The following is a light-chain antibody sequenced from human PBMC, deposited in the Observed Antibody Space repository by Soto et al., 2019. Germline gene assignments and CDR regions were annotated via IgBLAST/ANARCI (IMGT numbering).Light chain of an antibody. J-gene: IGLJ1*01. V-gene: IGLV2-14*01. CDR3: SSYTSSGTQV. CDR2: DVS. Sequence: QSVLTQPASVSGSPGQSITISCTGTSSDVGGYKYVSWYQQHPGKAPKLMIYDVSNRPSGVSNRFSGSKSSNTASLTISGLQAEDEADYYCSSYTSSGTQVFGTGTKVTVL. CDR1: SSDVGGYKY.